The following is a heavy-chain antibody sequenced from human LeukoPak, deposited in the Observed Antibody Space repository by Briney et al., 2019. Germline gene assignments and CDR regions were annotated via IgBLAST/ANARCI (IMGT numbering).Heavy chain of an antibody. V-gene: IGHV3-48*04. D-gene: IGHD3-10*01. J-gene: IGHJ4*02. Sequence: GGSLRLSCVGSGFNFDDYAMHWVRQAPGKGLEWVSYISSSSSTIYYADSVKGRFTISRDNAKNSLYLQMNSLRAEDTAVYYCARGDRGAEFDYWGQGTLVTVSS. CDR3: ARGDRGAEFDY. CDR1: GFNFDDYA. CDR2: ISSSSSTI.